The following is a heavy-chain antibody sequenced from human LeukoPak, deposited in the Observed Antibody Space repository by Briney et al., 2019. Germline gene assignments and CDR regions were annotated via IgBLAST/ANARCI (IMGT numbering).Heavy chain of an antibody. CDR3: TREGPDSVSYYVDAFDI. CDR2: IRSKAYGGTA. V-gene: IGHV3-49*03. D-gene: IGHD1-26*01. J-gene: IGHJ3*02. Sequence: GGSLRLSCTASGFTFGDYAMSWFRQAPGKGLEWVGFIRSKAYGGTAEYAASVKGRFTISRDDSKSIAYLQMNSLKTEDTAVYYCTREGPDSVSYYVDAFDIWGQGTMVTVSS. CDR1: GFTFGDYA.